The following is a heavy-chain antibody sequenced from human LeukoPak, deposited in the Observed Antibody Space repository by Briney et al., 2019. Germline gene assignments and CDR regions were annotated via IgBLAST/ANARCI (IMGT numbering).Heavy chain of an antibody. CDR3: AKPSSMVRGVIQWRSWFDP. V-gene: IGHV3-23*01. CDR1: GFTFSSYG. Sequence: GGTLRLSCAASGFTFSSYGMSWVRQAPGKELEWVSAISGSGGSTYYADSVKGRFTISRDNSKNTLYLQMNSLRAEDTAVYYCAKPSSMVRGVIQWRSWFDPWGQGTLVTVSS. D-gene: IGHD3-10*01. J-gene: IGHJ5*02. CDR2: ISGSGGST.